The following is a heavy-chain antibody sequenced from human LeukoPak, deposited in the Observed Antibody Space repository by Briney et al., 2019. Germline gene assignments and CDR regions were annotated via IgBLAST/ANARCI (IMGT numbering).Heavy chain of an antibody. CDR2: ISYDGSTK. CDR3: AKAGGLGSYFNWFDP. D-gene: IGHD3-10*01. J-gene: IGHJ5*02. Sequence: PGGSLRLSCAASGFTFSSYAMHWVRQAPGKGLEGVAVISYDGSTKYYADSVKGRCTISRDNAKNSVYLQMNSLRPEDTALYYCAKAGGLGSYFNWFDPWGQGTLVTVSS. CDR1: GFTFSSYA. V-gene: IGHV3-30*04.